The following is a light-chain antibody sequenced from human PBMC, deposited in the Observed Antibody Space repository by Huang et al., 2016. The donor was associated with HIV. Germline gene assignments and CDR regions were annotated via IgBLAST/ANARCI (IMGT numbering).Light chain of an antibody. J-gene: IGKJ3*01. CDR1: QSVSSN. Sequence: EIVVTQSPATLSLSPGVRATLSCRASQSVSSNLAWYQQRPGQPPRLLIYDTFKRAVGVPARFRGSGSGTDFALTISSLEPEDFAIYYCQLRNTWRGTTFGPGTRVDVK. V-gene: IGKV3-11*01. CDR2: DTF. CDR3: QLRNTWRGTT.